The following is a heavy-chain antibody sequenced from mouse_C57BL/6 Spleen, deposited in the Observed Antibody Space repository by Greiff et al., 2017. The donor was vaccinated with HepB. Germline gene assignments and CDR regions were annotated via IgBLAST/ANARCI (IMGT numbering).Heavy chain of an antibody. J-gene: IGHJ3*01. D-gene: IGHD1-1*01. CDR3: ARKDYYGSSSGFAY. V-gene: IGHV1-19*01. CDR1: GYTFTDYY. CDR2: INPYNGGT. Sequence: EVQLQQSGPVLVKPGASVKMSCKASGYTFTDYYMNWVKQSHGKSLEWIGVINPYNGGTCYNQKFKGKATLTVDKSSSTAYMELNSLTSEDSAVYYCARKDYYGSSSGFAYWGQGTLVTVSA.